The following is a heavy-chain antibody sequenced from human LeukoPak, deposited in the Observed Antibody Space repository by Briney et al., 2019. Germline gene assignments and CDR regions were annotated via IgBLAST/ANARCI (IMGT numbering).Heavy chain of an antibody. V-gene: IGHV1-3*01. Sequence: GASVKVSCKASGYTFTSYAMHWVRQAPGQRLEWMGWINAGNGNTKYSQKFQGRVTITRDTSASTAYMELSSLRSEDTAVYYCARDLGRWAATLGYWGQGTLVTVSS. J-gene: IGHJ4*02. D-gene: IGHD2-15*01. CDR2: INAGNGNT. CDR3: ARDLGRWAATLGY. CDR1: GYTFTSYA.